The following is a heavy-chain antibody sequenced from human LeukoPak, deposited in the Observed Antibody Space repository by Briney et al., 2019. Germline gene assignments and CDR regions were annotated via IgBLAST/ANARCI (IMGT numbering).Heavy chain of an antibody. Sequence: GGSLRLSCAVSGFTFSSYWMSWVRQAPGKGLGWVANIKEDGSEKYFVDSVKGRFTISRDNAKNSLYLQMKSLRAEDTAVYYCARGEYYYDGGYWGQGTLVTVSS. J-gene: IGHJ4*02. D-gene: IGHD3-22*01. CDR1: GFTFSSYW. CDR3: ARGEYYYDGGY. V-gene: IGHV3-7*04. CDR2: IKEDGSEK.